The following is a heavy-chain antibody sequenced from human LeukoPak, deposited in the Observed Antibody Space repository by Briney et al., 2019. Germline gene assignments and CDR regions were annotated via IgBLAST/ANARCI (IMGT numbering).Heavy chain of an antibody. Sequence: GGSLRLSCAASGFTFSSYWMHWVRQAPGKGLVWVSRINSDGSSTNYADSVKGRFTISRDNAKNTLYLQMNSLRAEDTAVYYCTREEARSGGSCYSRFFDYWGQGTLVTVSS. V-gene: IGHV3-74*01. CDR3: TREEARSGGSCYSRFFDY. D-gene: IGHD2-15*01. J-gene: IGHJ4*02. CDR2: INSDGSST. CDR1: GFTFSSYW.